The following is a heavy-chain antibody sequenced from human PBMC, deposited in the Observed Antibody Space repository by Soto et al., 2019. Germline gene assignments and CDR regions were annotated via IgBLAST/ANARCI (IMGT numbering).Heavy chain of an antibody. J-gene: IGHJ4*02. CDR3: ARDACIVGATFFDH. Sequence: SVKVSCKASGYTFTGYYMHWVRQAPGQGLEWMGWINPNSGGTNYAQKFQGRVTMTRDTSISTAYMELSRLRSDDTAVYYCARDACIVGATFFDHWGPGTLVTVSS. CDR2: INPNSGGT. D-gene: IGHD1-26*01. V-gene: IGHV1-2*02. CDR1: GYTFTGYY.